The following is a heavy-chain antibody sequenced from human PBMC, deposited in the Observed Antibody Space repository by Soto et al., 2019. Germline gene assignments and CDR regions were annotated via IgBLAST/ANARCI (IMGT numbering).Heavy chain of an antibody. CDR1: DGSISSGGCY. CDR2: IYYSGST. Sequence: SVTLRLTCTVSDGSISSGGCYWSWNRQHPGKGLEWIGYIYYSGSTYYNPSLKSRVIISVDTSKNQFSLKLSSVTAADTAVYYCARENSSGYDYLDNPGQPTPVPVSS. CDR3: ARENSSGYDYLDN. V-gene: IGHV4-31*03. J-gene: IGHJ4*02. D-gene: IGHD5-12*01.